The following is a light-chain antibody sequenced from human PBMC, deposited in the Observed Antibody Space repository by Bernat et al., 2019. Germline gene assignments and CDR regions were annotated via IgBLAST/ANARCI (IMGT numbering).Light chain of an antibody. Sequence: DIQLTQSPSSLSASVGDRVTITCRASQGIRNNLAWYQQKPGKVPKLLIYMTSGLQSGVPSRFSGSGSGTDFTLTISSLQPEDVGTYYCQKYNSAPFTFGGGTKVEMK. CDR2: MTS. CDR1: QGIRNN. J-gene: IGKJ4*01. V-gene: IGKV1-27*01. CDR3: QKYNSAPFT.